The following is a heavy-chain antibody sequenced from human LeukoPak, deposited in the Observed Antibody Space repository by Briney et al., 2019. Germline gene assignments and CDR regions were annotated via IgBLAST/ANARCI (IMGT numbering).Heavy chain of an antibody. CDR3: ARDRGPELDY. J-gene: IGHJ4*02. CDR1: GGSISSHY. CDR2: IYYSGGT. V-gene: IGHV4-59*11. D-gene: IGHD3-10*01. Sequence: KPSEALSLTCTVSGGSISSHYWSWIRQPPGKGLEWIGYIYYSGGTNYNPSLKSRVTISVDTSKNQFSLKLSSVTAADTAVYYCARDRGPELDYWGQGTLVTVSS.